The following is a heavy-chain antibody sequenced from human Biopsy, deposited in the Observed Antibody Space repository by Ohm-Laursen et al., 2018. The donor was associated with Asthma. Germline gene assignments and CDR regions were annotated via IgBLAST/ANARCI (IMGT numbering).Heavy chain of an antibody. CDR2: VYLTGST. Sequence: DTLSLTWAVSGASINSGGYSWEWIRRSPKKGMELMGDVYLTGSTNYNPSLKSRVTMSVDTSKNRIFLELTSVTAADTAIYYCVRAVRNEQWLAPFDYWGQGKPVTVSS. D-gene: IGHD6-19*01. CDR1: GASINSGGYS. J-gene: IGHJ4*02. V-gene: IGHV4-61*08. CDR3: VRAVRNEQWLAPFDY.